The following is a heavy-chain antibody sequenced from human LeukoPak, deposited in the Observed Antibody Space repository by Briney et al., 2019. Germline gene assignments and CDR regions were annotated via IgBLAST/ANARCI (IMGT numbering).Heavy chain of an antibody. CDR1: GGTFSSYT. CDR2: IIPILGIG. D-gene: IGHD2-2*01. J-gene: IGHJ5*02. Sequence: SVKVSCKASGGTFSSYTISWVRQAPGQGLEWMGRIIPILGIGNYAQKFRGRVTITADKSTSTAYMELSSLRSEDTAVYYCARESVPAAIFTAYWFDPWGQGTLVTVSS. CDR3: ARESVPAAIFTAYWFDP. V-gene: IGHV1-69*04.